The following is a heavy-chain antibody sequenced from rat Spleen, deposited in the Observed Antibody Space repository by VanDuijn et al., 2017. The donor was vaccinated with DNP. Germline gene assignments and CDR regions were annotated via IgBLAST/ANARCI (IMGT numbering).Heavy chain of an antibody. V-gene: IGHV2-41*01. D-gene: IGHD1-10*01. J-gene: IGHJ2*01. Sequence: QVQLKESGPGLVQPSQTLSLTCTVAGFSLTSYNVHWVRQPPGKGLEWMGVIWNTGGTRYNSALKSRLSISKDTSKSQVFLKMNSLQTEDTATYYCARDYYNNWGHWGQGVMVTVSS. CDR2: IWNTGGT. CDR1: GFSLTSYN. CDR3: ARDYYNNWGH.